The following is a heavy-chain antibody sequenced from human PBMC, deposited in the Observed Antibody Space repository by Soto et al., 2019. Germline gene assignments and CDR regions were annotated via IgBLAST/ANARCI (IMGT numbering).Heavy chain of an antibody. Sequence: KSGGSLRLSCAASGLIFSDVWMTWVRQAPGKGLEWVGRIKTKPDDGTIDYAAPVGGRFTISRDDSKNTLYLQMTSLTPDDTGVYYCTTSNLGVDFWGPGTLVTVS. D-gene: IGHD1-1*01. CDR3: TTSNLGVDF. V-gene: IGHV3-15*01. CDR1: GLIFSDVW. J-gene: IGHJ4*02. CDR2: IKTKPDDGTI.